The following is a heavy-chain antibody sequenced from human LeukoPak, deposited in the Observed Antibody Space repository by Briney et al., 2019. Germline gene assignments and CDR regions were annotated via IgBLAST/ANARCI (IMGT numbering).Heavy chain of an antibody. CDR2: IIPIFGTA. Sequence: ASVKVSCKASGGTFSSYAISWVRQAPGQGLEWMGGIIPIFGTANYAQKFQGRVTITADESTSTAYMELSRLRSDDTAVYYCARGFPLLWEPLDYWGQGTLVTVSS. V-gene: IGHV1-69*13. CDR3: ARGFPLLWEPLDY. D-gene: IGHD1-26*01. CDR1: GGTFSSYA. J-gene: IGHJ4*02.